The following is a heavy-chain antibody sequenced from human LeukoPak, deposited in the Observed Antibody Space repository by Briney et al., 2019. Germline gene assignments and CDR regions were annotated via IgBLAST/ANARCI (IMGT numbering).Heavy chain of an antibody. CDR2: INPNSGGT. J-gene: IGHJ4*02. V-gene: IGHV1-2*02. Sequence: ASVKVSCKASGGTFNSYGIIWVRQAPGQGLEWMGWINPNSGGTNYAQKFQGRVTMTRDTSISTAYMELSRLRSDDTAVYYCARDTVVGAPDYWGQGTLVTVSS. CDR3: ARDTVVGAPDY. D-gene: IGHD1-26*01. CDR1: GGTFNSYG.